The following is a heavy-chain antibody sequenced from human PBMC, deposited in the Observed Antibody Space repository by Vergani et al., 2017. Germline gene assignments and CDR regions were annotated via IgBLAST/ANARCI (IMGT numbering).Heavy chain of an antibody. CDR2: IKQDGSEK. D-gene: IGHD3-3*01. V-gene: IGHV3-7*03. J-gene: IGHJ4*02. CDR3: ARVHYDFWSGYXRDY. CDR1: GFTFSSYW. Sequence: EVQLVESGGGLVQPGGSLRLSCAASGFTFSSYWMSWVRQAPGKGLEWVANIKQDGSEKYYVDSVKGRFTIARDNAKNSLYLQMNSLRAEDTAVYYCARVHYDFWSGYXRDYWGQGTLVTVSS.